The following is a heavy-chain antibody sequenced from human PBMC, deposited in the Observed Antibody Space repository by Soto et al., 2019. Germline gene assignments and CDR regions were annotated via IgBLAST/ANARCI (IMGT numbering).Heavy chain of an antibody. J-gene: IGHJ4*01. V-gene: IGHV3-15*07. CDR2: IKSKTDGGTT. Sequence: EVQLVESGGGLVKPGGSLRLSCAASGFTFTNAWINWVRQAPGKGLEWVGRIKSKTDGGTTDYAEPVKGRFDILRDDSNNMVYLQMNSLKNEDTAIYYCTTDSYSTIIIVRFDYWGHGTLVTVSP. CDR1: GFTFTNAW. CDR3: TTDSYSTIIIVRFDY. D-gene: IGHD2-8*01.